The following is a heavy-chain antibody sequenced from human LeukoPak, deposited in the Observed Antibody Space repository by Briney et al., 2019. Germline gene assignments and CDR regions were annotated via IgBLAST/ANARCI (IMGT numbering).Heavy chain of an antibody. CDR3: ARGKDAYCSSTSCSFDP. CDR1: GGTFSSYA. CDR2: IIPIFGTA. V-gene: IGHV1-69*01. D-gene: IGHD2-2*01. Sequence: SVKVSCKASGGTFSSYAVSWVRQAPGQGLEWMGGIIPIFGTANYAQKFQGRVTITADESTSTAYMELSSLRSEDTAVYYCARGKDAYCSSTSCSFDPWGQGTLVTVSS. J-gene: IGHJ5*02.